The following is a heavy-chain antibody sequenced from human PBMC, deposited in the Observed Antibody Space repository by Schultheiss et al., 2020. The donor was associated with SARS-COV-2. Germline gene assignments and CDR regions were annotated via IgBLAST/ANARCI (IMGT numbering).Heavy chain of an antibody. J-gene: IGHJ4*02. CDR3: AKVRGVGATAPFDY. CDR1: GGSFSGYY. Sequence: SQTLSLTCTVYGGSFSGYYWSWIRQPPGKGLEWIGEINHSGSTNYNPSLKSRVTISVDTSKNQFSLKLSSVTAADTAVYYCAKVRGVGATAPFDYWGQGTLVTVSS. V-gene: IGHV4-34*01. D-gene: IGHD1-26*01. CDR2: INHSGST.